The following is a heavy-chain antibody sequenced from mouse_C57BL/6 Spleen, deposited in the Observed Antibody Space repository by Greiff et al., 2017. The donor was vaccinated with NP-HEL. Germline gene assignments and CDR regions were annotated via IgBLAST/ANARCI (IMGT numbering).Heavy chain of an antibody. CDR3: ARREGSDLSWFAY. J-gene: IGHJ3*01. CDR1: GFTFSSYG. Sequence: VQLQQSGGDLVKPGGSLKLSCAASGFTFSSYGMSWVRQTPDKRLEWVATISSGGSYTYYPDSVKGRFTISRDNAKNTLYLQMSSLKSEDTAMYYCARREGSDLSWFAYWGQGTLVTVSA. D-gene: IGHD3-2*02. V-gene: IGHV5-6*01. CDR2: ISSGGSYT.